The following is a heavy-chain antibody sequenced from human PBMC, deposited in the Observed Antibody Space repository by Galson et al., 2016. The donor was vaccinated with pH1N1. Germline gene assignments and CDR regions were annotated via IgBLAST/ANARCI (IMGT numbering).Heavy chain of an antibody. D-gene: IGHD3-10*01. Sequence: VKVSCKASGYTFSSFYMHWVRQAPGQGHEWMGIIDPSGVTTIYAQRFQGRVTLTRDTSTRTVYMELTSLRSEDTAVYYCARDAGSYYGYFDYWGQGTLVTVSS. J-gene: IGHJ4*02. CDR2: IDPSGVTT. CDR3: ARDAGSYYGYFDY. CDR1: GYTFSSFY. V-gene: IGHV1-46*01.